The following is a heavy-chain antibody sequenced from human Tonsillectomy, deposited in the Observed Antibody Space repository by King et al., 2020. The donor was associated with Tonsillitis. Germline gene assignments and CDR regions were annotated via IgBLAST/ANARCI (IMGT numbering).Heavy chain of an antibody. Sequence: QLQESGPGLVKPSETLSLTCSVSGGSISSNIFCWGWIRQPPGKGLEWIGSIYYSGSTSYNPSLKSRVTISVDTSKSQLSLKLSSLTAADTAVYYCARLAVAGSRWFDPWGQGTLVNVSS. CDR3: ARLAVAGSRWFDP. CDR2: IYYSGST. V-gene: IGHV4-39*01. J-gene: IGHJ5*02. CDR1: GGSISSNIFC. D-gene: IGHD6-19*01.